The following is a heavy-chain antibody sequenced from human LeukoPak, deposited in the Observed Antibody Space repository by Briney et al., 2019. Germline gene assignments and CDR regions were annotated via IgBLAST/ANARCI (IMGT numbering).Heavy chain of an antibody. CDR2: IHYNGNT. V-gene: IGHV4-39*01. D-gene: IGHD4-17*01. Sequence: SETLSITCTVSGGSISSNSFYWGWIRQPPGKGLQWVGSIHYNGNTYYNPSLKTRVAMSLDTSKNQFSLRLWSVTAADTAVYFCARHDYGDYVPAFDIWGQGTLLTVSS. CDR3: ARHDYGDYVPAFDI. CDR1: GGSISSNSFY. J-gene: IGHJ3*02.